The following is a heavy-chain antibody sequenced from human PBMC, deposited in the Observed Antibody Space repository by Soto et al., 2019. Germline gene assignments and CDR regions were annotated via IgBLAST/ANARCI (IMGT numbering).Heavy chain of an antibody. V-gene: IGHV3-11*03. J-gene: IGHJ4*02. Sequence: NPGGSLRLSCAGSGFDFSDFHISWVRQAPGKGLEWISYISSSLGHTDYADSVKGRFTIXXXXXXXSXXLXMSDLRSDDTAVYYCAANWNFGLNFWGQGTLVTVSS. D-gene: IGHD1-1*01. CDR1: GFDFSDFH. CDR3: AANWNFGLNF. CDR2: ISSSLGHT.